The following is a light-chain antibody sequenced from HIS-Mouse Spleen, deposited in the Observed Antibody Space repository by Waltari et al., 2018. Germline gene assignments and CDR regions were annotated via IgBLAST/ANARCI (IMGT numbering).Light chain of an antibody. J-gene: IGKJ1*01. CDR3: QQYNNWWT. Sequence: EIVMTQSPATLSVSPGERATLSCRASQSVSSNLAWYQQKPGQAPRLLIYGASTSATGIPARFSGSESGTEFTLTISSMQSEDFAVYYCQQYNNWWTFGQGTKVEIK. V-gene: IGKV3-15*01. CDR1: QSVSSN. CDR2: GAS.